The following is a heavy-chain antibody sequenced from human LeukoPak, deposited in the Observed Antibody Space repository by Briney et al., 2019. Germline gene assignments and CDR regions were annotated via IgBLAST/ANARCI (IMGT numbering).Heavy chain of an antibody. V-gene: IGHV4-39*07. CDR3: ARGPYSYGSSGAFDI. CDR2: IYYSGST. CDR1: GGSISSSSYY. J-gene: IGHJ3*02. D-gene: IGHD3-22*01. Sequence: ASETLSLTCTVSGGSISSSSYYWGWIRQPPGKGLEWIGSIYYSGSTYYNPSLKSRVTISVDTSKNQFSLKLSSVTAADTAVYFCARGPYSYGSSGAFDIWGQGTMVTVSS.